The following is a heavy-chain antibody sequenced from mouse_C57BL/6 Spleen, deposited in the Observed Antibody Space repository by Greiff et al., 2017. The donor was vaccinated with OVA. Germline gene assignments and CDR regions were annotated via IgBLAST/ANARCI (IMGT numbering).Heavy chain of an antibody. CDR3: ARGGGDVYAMDY. CDR2: IYPGDGDT. V-gene: IGHV1-80*01. CDR1: GYAFSSYW. J-gene: IGHJ4*01. D-gene: IGHD1-1*02. Sequence: VQLQQSGAELVKPGASVKISCKASGYAFSSYWMNWVKQRPGKGLEWIGQIYPGDGDTNYNGKFKGKATLTADKSSSTAYMQISSLTSEDSAVYFCARGGGDVYAMDYWGQGTSVTVSS.